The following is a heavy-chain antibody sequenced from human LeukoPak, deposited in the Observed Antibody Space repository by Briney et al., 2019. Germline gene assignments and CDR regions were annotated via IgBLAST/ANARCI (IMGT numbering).Heavy chain of an antibody. CDR1: GFIFSSYD. J-gene: IGHJ4*02. CDR2: ISGSGDRT. CDR3: AKVPQPDYYFDY. V-gene: IGHV3-23*01. Sequence: GGSLRLSCSASGFIFSSYDMSWVRQAPGKGLEWVSSISGSGDRTIYADSVRGRLTISRDKSKNTLYLQMSSLRAEDTAVYYCAKVPQPDYYFDYWGQGSLVTVSS.